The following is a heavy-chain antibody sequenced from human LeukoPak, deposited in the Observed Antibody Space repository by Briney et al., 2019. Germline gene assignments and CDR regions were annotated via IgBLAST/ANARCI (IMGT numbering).Heavy chain of an antibody. J-gene: IGHJ5*02. CDR1: GYSFTSYW. V-gene: IGHV5-51*01. Sequence: GESLKISCKGSGYSFTSYWIGWVRQMPGKGLEWMGIIYPGDSDTRYSPSFQGQVTISADKSISTAYLQWSSLKASDTAMYYCARQRGTTVTTSWFDPWGQGTLVTVSS. CDR2: IYPGDSDT. D-gene: IGHD4-11*01. CDR3: ARQRGTTVTTSWFDP.